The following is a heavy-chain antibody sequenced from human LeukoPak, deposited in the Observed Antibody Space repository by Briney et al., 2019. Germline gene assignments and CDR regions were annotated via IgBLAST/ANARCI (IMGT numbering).Heavy chain of an antibody. V-gene: IGHV3-15*01. D-gene: IGHD3-9*01. CDR1: GFTFSSYS. CDR3: TTDEALDILTGSPNDY. J-gene: IGHJ4*02. CDR2: IKSKTDGGTT. Sequence: GGSLRLSCAASGFTFSSYSMSWVRQAPGKWLEWVGRIKSKTDGGTTDYAAPVKGRFTISRDDSKNTLYLQMNSLKTEDTAVYYCTTDEALDILTGSPNDYWGQGTLVTVSS.